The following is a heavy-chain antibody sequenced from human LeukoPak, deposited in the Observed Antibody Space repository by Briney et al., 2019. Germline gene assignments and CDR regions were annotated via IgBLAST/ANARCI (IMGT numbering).Heavy chain of an antibody. CDR1: GGTFSSYA. V-gene: IGHV1-69*05. J-gene: IGHJ4*02. CDR2: IIPIFGTA. Sequence: SVKASCKASGGTFSSYAISWVRQAPGQGLEWMGGIIPIFGTANYAQKFQGRVTITTDESTSTAYMELSSLRSEDTAVYYCARDTFEATGNYGFDYWGQGTLVTVSS. CDR3: ARDTFEATGNYGFDY. D-gene: IGHD4-11*01.